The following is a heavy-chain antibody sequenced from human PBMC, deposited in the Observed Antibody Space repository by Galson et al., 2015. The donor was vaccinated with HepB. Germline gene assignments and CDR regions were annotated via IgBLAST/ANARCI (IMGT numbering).Heavy chain of an antibody. V-gene: IGHV5-10-1*01. J-gene: IGHJ4*02. CDR1: GSSFPSYW. Sequence: QSGAEVTKPGESLRISCKGSGSSFPSYWISWVRQMPGKGLEWMGRIDPSDSYTNYSPSFQGHVTISADKSISTAYLQWSSLKASDTAMYYCARLFRWFGEFNRFDYWGQGTLVTVSS. CDR2: IDPSDSYT. CDR3: ARLFRWFGEFNRFDY. D-gene: IGHD3-10*01.